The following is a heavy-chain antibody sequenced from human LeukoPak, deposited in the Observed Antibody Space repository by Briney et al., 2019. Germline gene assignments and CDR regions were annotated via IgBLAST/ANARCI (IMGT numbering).Heavy chain of an antibody. CDR2: ISSSSSTI. V-gene: IGHV3-48*04. Sequence: RGSLRLSCAASGFTFSSYSMNWVRQAPGKGLEWVSYISSSSSTIYYADSVKGRFTISRDNAKNSLYLQVNSLRAEDTAVYYCARDHSHIVVVTATPGAFDIWGQGTMVTVSS. CDR1: GFTFSSYS. D-gene: IGHD2-21*02. CDR3: ARDHSHIVVVTATPGAFDI. J-gene: IGHJ3*02.